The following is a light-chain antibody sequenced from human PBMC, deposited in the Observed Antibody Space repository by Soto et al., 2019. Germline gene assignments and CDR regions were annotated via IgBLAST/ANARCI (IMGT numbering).Light chain of an antibody. CDR2: DAS. J-gene: IGKJ1*01. CDR1: QSVSSY. Sequence: EIVLTQSPATLSLSPGERATLSCRPSQSVSSYLAWYHQKPGQAPRLLIYDASNRATGIPARFSGSGSGKDFTLTISSLEPEDFAVYYCQQRSNWPPRTFGQGTKVDIK. CDR3: QQRSNWPPRT. V-gene: IGKV3-11*01.